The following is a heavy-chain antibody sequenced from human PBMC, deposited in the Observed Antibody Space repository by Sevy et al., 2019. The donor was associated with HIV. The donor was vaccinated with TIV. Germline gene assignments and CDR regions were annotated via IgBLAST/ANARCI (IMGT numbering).Heavy chain of an antibody. Sequence: GGSLRLSCAASGFTFSGSAMHWVRQASGKGLEWVGRIRSKANSYATAYAASVEGRFTISRDDSKNTAYLQMNSLKTEDTAVYYCTSRFGGYYYDSSGYYDQGAGAFDIWGQGTMVTVSS. V-gene: IGHV3-73*01. CDR1: GFTFSGSA. CDR3: TSRFGGYYYDSSGYYDQGAGAFDI. J-gene: IGHJ3*02. D-gene: IGHD3-22*01. CDR2: IRSKANSYAT.